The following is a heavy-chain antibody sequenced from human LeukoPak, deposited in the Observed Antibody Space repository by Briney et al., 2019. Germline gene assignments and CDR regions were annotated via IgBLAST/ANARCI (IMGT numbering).Heavy chain of an antibody. J-gene: IGHJ4*02. D-gene: IGHD1-26*01. CDR2: ISTYNDNT. CDR1: GYTFTTYG. CDR3: ARDYSGSSEIDY. V-gene: IGHV1-18*01. Sequence: ASVKVSCKASGYTFTTYGISWVRQAPGQGLEWMGWISTYNDNTNHAQKFQGRVTMTTDTSTSTAYMELRSLRSDDTAVYYCARDYSGSSEIDYWGQGTLVTVSS.